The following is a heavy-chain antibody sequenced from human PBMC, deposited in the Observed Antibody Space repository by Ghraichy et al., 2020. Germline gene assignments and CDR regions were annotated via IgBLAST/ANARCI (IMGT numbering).Heavy chain of an antibody. Sequence: ASVKVSCKASGYTFTSYDINWVRQAAGQGLEWMGWMNPNNGNTGYAQNFQGRVTMTRDTSISTAYMELSSLRSEDTAVYYCARAFGSRGIYWFDPWGQGTLVTVSS. CDR3: ARAFGSRGIYWFDP. D-gene: IGHD6-13*01. CDR2: MNPNNGNT. CDR1: GYTFTSYD. J-gene: IGHJ5*02. V-gene: IGHV1-8*01.